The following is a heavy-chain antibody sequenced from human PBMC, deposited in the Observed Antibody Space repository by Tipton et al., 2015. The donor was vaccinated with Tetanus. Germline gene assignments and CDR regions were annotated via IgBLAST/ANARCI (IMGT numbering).Heavy chain of an antibody. J-gene: IGHJ4*02. V-gene: IGHV4-59*12. Sequence: GLVKPSETLSLTCTVSGGSFSLYYWNWVRQSPGKGLEWIGYIYYSGSTNYNPSLKSRVTISVDTSKNQFSLSLTSATAADTAVYYCARGWSECSSWSCSPFDSWGQGTLVTVSS. CDR3: ARGWSECSSWSCSPFDS. CDR1: GGSFSLYY. D-gene: IGHD2-2*01. CDR2: IYYSGST.